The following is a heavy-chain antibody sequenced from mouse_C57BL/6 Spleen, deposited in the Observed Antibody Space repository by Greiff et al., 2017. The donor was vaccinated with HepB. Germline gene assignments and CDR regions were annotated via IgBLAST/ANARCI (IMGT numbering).Heavy chain of an antibody. J-gene: IGHJ2*01. Sequence: EVKLVESGGGLVKPGGSLKLSCAASGFTFSSYAMSWVRQTPEKRLEWVATISDGGSYTYYPDNVKGRFTISRDNAKNNLYLQMSHLKSEDTAMYYCARASPYYHFDYWGQGTTLTVSS. CDR1: GFTFSSYA. CDR2: ISDGGSYT. D-gene: IGHD1-1*01. V-gene: IGHV5-4*03. CDR3: ARASPYYHFDY.